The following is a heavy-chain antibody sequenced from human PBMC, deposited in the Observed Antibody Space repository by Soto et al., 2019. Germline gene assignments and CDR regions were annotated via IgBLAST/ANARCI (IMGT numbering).Heavy chain of an antibody. CDR2: ISYDGSNK. J-gene: IGHJ3*02. D-gene: IGHD3-10*02. CDR1: GFTFSSYA. V-gene: IGHV3-30-3*01. Sequence: GGSLRLSCAASGFTFSSYAMDWVRQAPGKGLVWVAVISYDGSNKYYADSVKGRFTISRDNSKNTLYLQMNSLRAEDTAVYYCARGAGVRGVIISSMHAFDIWXQGTMVTVSS. CDR3: ARGAGVRGVIISSMHAFDI.